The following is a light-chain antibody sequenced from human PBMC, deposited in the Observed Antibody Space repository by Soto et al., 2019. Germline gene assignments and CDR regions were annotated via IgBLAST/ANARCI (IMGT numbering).Light chain of an antibody. CDR3: QRYNDFQYI. CDR1: QSISTW. V-gene: IGKV1-5*03. Sequence: DIHMTQSPSTLSASVGDRVTITCRASQSISTWLAWYQQKPGKAPKLLIYKAINLQSGVPSRFSGSGSGTEFSLTISSLHPDDFATYYCQRYNDFQYIFGQGTKLEI. CDR2: KAI. J-gene: IGKJ2*01.